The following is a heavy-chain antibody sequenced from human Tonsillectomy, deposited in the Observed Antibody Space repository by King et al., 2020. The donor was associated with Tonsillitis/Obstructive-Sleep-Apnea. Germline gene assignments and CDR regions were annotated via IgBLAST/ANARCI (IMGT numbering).Heavy chain of an antibody. CDR2: ISGSGGST. Sequence: VQLVESGGGLVQPGGSLRLSCAASGFTFSSYAMSWVRQAPGKGLEWVSAISGSGGSTYYADSVKGRFTISRDNSKNTLYLQVNSLRAGDTAIYYCATLYCSGGSCHGAYYYYYMDVWGKGTTVTVSS. CDR1: GFTFSSYA. V-gene: IGHV3-23*04. D-gene: IGHD2-15*01. CDR3: ATLYCSGGSCHGAYYYYYMDV. J-gene: IGHJ6*03.